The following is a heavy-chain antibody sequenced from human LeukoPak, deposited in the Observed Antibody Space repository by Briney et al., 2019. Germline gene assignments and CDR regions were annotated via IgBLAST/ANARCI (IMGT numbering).Heavy chain of an antibody. CDR3: AARLQSETWPVDY. J-gene: IGHJ4*02. CDR1: GFTFTSSA. V-gene: IGHV1-58*01. CDR2: IVVGSGNT. D-gene: IGHD5-18*01. Sequence: AVKVSCKTSGFTFTSSAVQWVLQARGQRLEWIGWIVVGSGNTNYSQKFQERVTITRDMSTSTAYMELSSLRSEDTAVYYCAARLQSETWPVDYWGQGTLVTVSS.